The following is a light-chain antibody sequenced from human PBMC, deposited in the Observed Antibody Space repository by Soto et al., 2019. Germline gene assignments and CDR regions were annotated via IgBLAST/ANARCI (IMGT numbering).Light chain of an antibody. V-gene: IGLV2-23*02. J-gene: IGLJ1*01. CDR3: CSFVGVPNDV. Sequence: QSVLTQPASVSGSPGQSITISCSGNAVSYQLVSWYQQQPGKAPKLILYNVTRRPSGVSNRFSGFKSGTTASLKITGLQAEDEADYYCCSFVGVPNDVFGNGTKVPV. CDR2: NVT. CDR1: GNAVSYQL.